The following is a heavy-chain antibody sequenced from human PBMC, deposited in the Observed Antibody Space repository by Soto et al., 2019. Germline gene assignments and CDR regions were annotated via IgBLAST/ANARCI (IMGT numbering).Heavy chain of an antibody. J-gene: IGHJ3*02. Sequence: SETLSPTCTVSGGSILSSSYYWGWILQPPGKGLEWIGSIYYSGSTYYNPSLKSRVTISVDTSKNQFSLKLSSVTAADTAVYYCARRYSSGWLVAFDIWGQGTMVTVSS. CDR2: IYYSGST. V-gene: IGHV4-39*01. CDR1: GGSILSSSYY. CDR3: ARRYSSGWLVAFDI. D-gene: IGHD6-19*01.